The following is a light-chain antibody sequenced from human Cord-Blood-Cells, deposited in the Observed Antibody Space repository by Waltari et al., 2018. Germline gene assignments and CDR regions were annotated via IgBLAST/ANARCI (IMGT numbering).Light chain of an antibody. CDR1: QSVSSN. CDR2: GAS. V-gene: IGKV3-15*01. J-gene: IGKJ4*01. CDR3: QQYNNWRT. Sequence: EIVMTQSPATLSVSPGERATLSCRASQSVSSNLAWYQQKPGQAPRLLIYGASTRATGIPARFSGSGSGTEFTLPISSLQSEDFAVYYCQQYNNWRTFGGGTKVEIK.